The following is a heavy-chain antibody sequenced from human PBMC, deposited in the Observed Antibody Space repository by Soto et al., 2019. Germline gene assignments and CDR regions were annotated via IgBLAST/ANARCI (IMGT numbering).Heavy chain of an antibody. CDR3: ARDDTAMVGRFDY. CDR1: GGSISSSSYY. Sequence: SETLSLTCTVSGGSISSSSYYWGWIRQPPGKGLEWIGSIYYSGSTYYNPSLKSRVTISVDTSKNQFSLKLSSVTAADTAVYYCARDDTAMVGRFDYWGQGTLVTVSS. D-gene: IGHD5-18*01. J-gene: IGHJ4*02. V-gene: IGHV4-39*02. CDR2: IYYSGST.